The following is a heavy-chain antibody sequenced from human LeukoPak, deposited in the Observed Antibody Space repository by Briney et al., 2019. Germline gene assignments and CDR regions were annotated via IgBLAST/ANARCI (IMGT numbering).Heavy chain of an antibody. Sequence: GGSLRLSCTASGFTFSAYAMMWVRQAPGKGPEWVSAIRGGGGSAFYADSVKGRFTTSRDNSKYTLFLQMNSLRAEDTAVYYCARDPNGDYIGAFDMWGPGTMVTVSS. V-gene: IGHV3-23*01. D-gene: IGHD4-17*01. CDR1: GFTFSAYA. CDR3: ARDPNGDYIGAFDM. J-gene: IGHJ3*02. CDR2: IRGGGGSA.